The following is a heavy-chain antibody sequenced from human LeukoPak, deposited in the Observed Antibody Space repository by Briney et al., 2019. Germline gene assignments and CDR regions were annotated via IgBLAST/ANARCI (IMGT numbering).Heavy chain of an antibody. CDR2: INPNSGGT. CDR1: GYTFSGYY. D-gene: IGHD3-3*01. Sequence: ASVKVSCKASGYTFSGYYMHWVRQAPGQGLEWMEWINPNSGGTNYAQKFQGRVTMTRDTSISTAYMELSRLTSDDTAMYYCARGKGITISPYYYYMDVWGKGTTVTVSS. J-gene: IGHJ6*03. V-gene: IGHV1-2*02. CDR3: ARGKGITISPYYYYMDV.